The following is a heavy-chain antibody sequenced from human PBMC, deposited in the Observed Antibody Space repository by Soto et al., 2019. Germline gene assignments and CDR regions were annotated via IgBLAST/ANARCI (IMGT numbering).Heavy chain of an antibody. CDR1: GESISSSSYY. CDR2: IYYSGRT. D-gene: IGHD2-21*02. CDR3: ARQRTRVVTQAYFDH. J-gene: IGHJ4*02. V-gene: IGHV4-39*01. Sequence: SETLSLTCIVSGESISSSSYYWGWIRQPPGKGLEWIGSIYYSGRTYYNPSFKSRVTISIDTSKNQFSLKLSSVTATDTAVYYCARQRTRVVTQAYFDHWGQGALVTVSS.